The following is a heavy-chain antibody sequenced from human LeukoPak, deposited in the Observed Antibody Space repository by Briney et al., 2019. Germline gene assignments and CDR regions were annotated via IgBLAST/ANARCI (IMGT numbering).Heavy chain of an antibody. Sequence: GGSLILSCGASGFTVSSNYMSWVRQAPGRGLEWVSVIYSGGSTYYADSVKGRFTISRDNSKNTLFLQMHSLRAGDTAVYYCARGTVTMVDYWGQGTLVTVSS. CDR1: GFTVSSNY. D-gene: IGHD3-10*01. J-gene: IGHJ4*02. CDR2: IYSGGST. CDR3: ARGTVTMVDY. V-gene: IGHV3-66*01.